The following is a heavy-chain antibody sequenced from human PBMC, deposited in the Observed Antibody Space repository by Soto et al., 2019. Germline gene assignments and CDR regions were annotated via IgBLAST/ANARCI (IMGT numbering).Heavy chain of an antibody. V-gene: IGHV3-33*01. CDR1: GFTFSSYG. D-gene: IGHD6-19*01. J-gene: IGHJ4*02. CDR3: ARDRITVAGTGASFDY. Sequence: PGGSLRLSCAASGFTFSSYGMHWVRQAPGKGLEWVAVIWYDGSNKYYADSVKGRFTISRDNSKNTLYLQMNSLRAEDTAVYYCARDRITVAGTGASFDYWGQGTLVTVSS. CDR2: IWYDGSNK.